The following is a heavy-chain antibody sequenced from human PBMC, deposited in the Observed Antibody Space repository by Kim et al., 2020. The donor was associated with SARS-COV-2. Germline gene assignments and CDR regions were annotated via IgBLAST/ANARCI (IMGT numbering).Heavy chain of an antibody. J-gene: IGHJ3*02. D-gene: IGHD6-13*01. CDR2: DK. V-gene: IGHV2-5*01. CDR3: AHRRVFGAFDI. Sequence: DKRYSPSLKSSVTIPKDTSKNQVVLTMTNMDPVDTATYYCAHRRVFGAFDIWGQGTMVTVSS.